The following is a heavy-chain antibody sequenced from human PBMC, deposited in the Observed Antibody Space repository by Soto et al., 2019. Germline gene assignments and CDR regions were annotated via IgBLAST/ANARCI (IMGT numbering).Heavy chain of an antibody. J-gene: IGHJ6*03. Sequence: SETLSLTCAVSGGSISSSNWWSWVRQPPGKGLEWIGEIYHSGSTNYNPSLKSRVTISVDKSKNQFSLKLSSVTAADTAVYYCASGYNWNGGYYYMDVWGKGTTVTVSS. CDR1: GGSISSSNW. CDR2: IYHSGST. D-gene: IGHD1-20*01. V-gene: IGHV4-4*02. CDR3: ASGYNWNGGYYYMDV.